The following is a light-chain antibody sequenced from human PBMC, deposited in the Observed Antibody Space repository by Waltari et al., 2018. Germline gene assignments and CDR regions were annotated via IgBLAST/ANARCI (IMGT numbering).Light chain of an antibody. V-gene: IGLV2-14*03. Sequence: QSALTQPASVSGSPGQSITVSCTGSSRDVGGDDSVSWYQDLPGQAPKVIIYDVSSPPSGVSDRFSGSKSGNTASLTISGLQAEDEANYYCCSQSSNNGVIFGGGTKVTVL. CDR3: CSQSSNNGVI. J-gene: IGLJ2*01. CDR1: SRDVGGDDS. CDR2: DVS.